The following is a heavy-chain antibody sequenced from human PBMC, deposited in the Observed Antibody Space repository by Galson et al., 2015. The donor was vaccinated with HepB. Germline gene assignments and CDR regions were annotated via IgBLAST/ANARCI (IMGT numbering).Heavy chain of an antibody. CDR2: ISSSSSYT. Sequence: SLRLSCAASGFTFSDYYMSWIRQAPGKGLEWVSYISSSSSYTNYADSVKGRFTISRDNAKDSLYLQMNSLRAEDTAVYYCARESRYYYDSSPHDAFDIWGQGTMVTVSS. CDR1: GFTFSDYY. V-gene: IGHV3-11*06. J-gene: IGHJ3*02. CDR3: ARESRYYYDSSPHDAFDI. D-gene: IGHD3-22*01.